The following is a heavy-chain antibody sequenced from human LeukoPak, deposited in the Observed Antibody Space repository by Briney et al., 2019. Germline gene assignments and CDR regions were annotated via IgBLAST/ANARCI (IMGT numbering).Heavy chain of an antibody. J-gene: IGHJ4*02. D-gene: IGHD3-22*01. CDR2: ISGSGGST. Sequence: GGSLRLSCEASGFTFGSYAMYWVRQAPGKGLEWVAGISGSGGSTNYADSVKGRFTISRDNPKNILYLQMNSLRAEDTAVYFCAKRGAVIRVILVGFHKEANYFDSWGQGALVTVSS. CDR3: AKRGAVIRVILVGFHKEANYFDS. V-gene: IGHV3-23*01. CDR1: GFTFGSYA.